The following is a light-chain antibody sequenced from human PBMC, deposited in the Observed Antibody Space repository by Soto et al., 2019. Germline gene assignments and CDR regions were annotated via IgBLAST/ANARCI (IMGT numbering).Light chain of an antibody. CDR1: SSDVGSYNL. Sequence: QSVLTQPASVSGSPGQSITISCTGTSSDVGSYNLVSWYQQHPGKAPKLMIYEGSKRPSGVSNRFSGSKSGNTASLTISGPQAEDEADYYCCSYAGSSTSWVFGGGTKLTVL. CDR2: EGS. J-gene: IGLJ3*02. V-gene: IGLV2-23*01. CDR3: CSYAGSSTSWV.